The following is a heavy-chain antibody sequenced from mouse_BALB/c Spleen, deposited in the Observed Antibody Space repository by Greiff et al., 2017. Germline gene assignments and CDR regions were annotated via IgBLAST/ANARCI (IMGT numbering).Heavy chain of an antibody. CDR3: AREGNYVAMDY. D-gene: IGHD2-1*01. CDR2: ISYDGSN. V-gene: IGHV3-6*02. Sequence: EVQLQESGPSLVKPSQTLSLTCSVTGDSITSGYWNWIRQFPGNKLEWMGYISYDGSNNYNPSLKNRISITRDTSKNQFFLKLNSVTTEDTATYYCAREGNYVAMDYWGQGTSVTVSS. J-gene: IGHJ4*01. CDR1: GDSITSGY.